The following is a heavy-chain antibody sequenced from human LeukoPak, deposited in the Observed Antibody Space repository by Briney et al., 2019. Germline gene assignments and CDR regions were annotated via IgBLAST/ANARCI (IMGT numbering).Heavy chain of an antibody. J-gene: IGHJ5*02. CDR1: GGSISSSSYY. CDR3: ARDVGVGAARPFDP. D-gene: IGHD6-6*01. V-gene: IGHV4-39*07. CDR2: IYYSGST. Sequence: SETLSLTCTVSGGSISSSSYYWGWIRQPPGKGLEWIGSIYYSGSTYYNPSLKSRVTISVDTSKTQFSLKLSSVTAADTAVYYCARDVGVGAARPFDPWGPGTLVTVSS.